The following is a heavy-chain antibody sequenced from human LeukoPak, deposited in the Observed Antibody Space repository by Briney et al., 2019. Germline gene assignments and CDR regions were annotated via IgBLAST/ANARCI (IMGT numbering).Heavy chain of an antibody. CDR1: GGSISSYY. CDR3: ARGPPNYDFWSGIYYMQV. J-gene: IGHJ6*03. CDR2: IYYSGST. D-gene: IGHD3-3*01. Sequence: SSETLSLTWTVSGGSISSYYWSWIRQPQGKGLEWIGYIYYSGSTNYNPSLKSRVTISVDTSKNQFSLKLSSVTAADTAVYYCARGPPNYDFWSGIYYMQVWGKGTTVTVSS. V-gene: IGHV4-59*01.